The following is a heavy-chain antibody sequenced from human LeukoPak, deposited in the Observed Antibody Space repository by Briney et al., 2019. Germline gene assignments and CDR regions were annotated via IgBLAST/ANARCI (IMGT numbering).Heavy chain of an antibody. Sequence: GASVEVSCKASGYTFTGYYMHWVRQAPGQGLEWMGWINPNSGGTNYAQKFQGRVTMTRDTSISTAYMELSRLRSDDTAVYYCARVVKISLGWFDPWGQGTLVTVSS. CDR1: GYTFTGYY. CDR3: ARVVKISLGWFDP. V-gene: IGHV1-2*02. CDR2: INPNSGGT. J-gene: IGHJ5*02. D-gene: IGHD2/OR15-2a*01.